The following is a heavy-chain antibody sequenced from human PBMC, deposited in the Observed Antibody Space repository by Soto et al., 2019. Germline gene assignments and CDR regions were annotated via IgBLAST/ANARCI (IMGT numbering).Heavy chain of an antibody. D-gene: IGHD6-6*01. Sequence: GSLKISCKGSGYSFTSYWIGWVRQMPGKGLEWMGIIYPGDSDTRYSPSFQGQVTISADKSISTAYLQWSSLKASDTAMYYCASGISSSSADYYYYGMDVWGQGTTVTVSS. CDR1: GYSFTSYW. V-gene: IGHV5-51*01. J-gene: IGHJ6*02. CDR2: IYPGDSDT. CDR3: ASGISSSSADYYYYGMDV.